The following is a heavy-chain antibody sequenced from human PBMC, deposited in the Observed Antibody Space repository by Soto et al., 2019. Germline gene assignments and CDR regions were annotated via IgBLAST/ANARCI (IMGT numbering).Heavy chain of an antibody. CDR1: GFNFSSYA. J-gene: IGHJ5*02. CDR2: ITTSGDRS. Sequence: GGSLRLSCAASGFNFSSYAMSWIRQAPGKGPEWVAGITTSGDRSGYADSVKGRFTVSRDNSQNTMYLQMMSLTAEDTAIYYCVRGGGGGLFDPWGQGTMVTVSS. V-gene: IGHV3-23*01. D-gene: IGHD2-15*01. CDR3: VRGGGGGLFDP.